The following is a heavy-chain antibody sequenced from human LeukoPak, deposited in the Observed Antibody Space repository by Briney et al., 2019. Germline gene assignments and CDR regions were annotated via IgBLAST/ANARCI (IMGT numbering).Heavy chain of an antibody. J-gene: IGHJ6*02. Sequence: EASVKVSCKASGYTFTSYAMHWVRQAPGQRLEWMGWINAGNGNTKYSQKFQGRVTITRDTSASTAYMELSSLRSEDTAVYYCARSHYYDSSGFYYYYYGMDVWGQGTTVTVSS. CDR2: INAGNGNT. V-gene: IGHV1-3*01. D-gene: IGHD3-22*01. CDR3: ARSHYYDSSGFYYYYYGMDV. CDR1: GYTFTSYA.